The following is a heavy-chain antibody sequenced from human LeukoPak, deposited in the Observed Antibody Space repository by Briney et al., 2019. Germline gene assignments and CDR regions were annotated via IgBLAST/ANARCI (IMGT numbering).Heavy chain of an antibody. CDR2: INWNGGST. CDR1: GVTFDDYG. CDR3: AREGYSSGWYSPYFDY. Sequence: GGSLRLSCAASGVTFDDYGMSWVRQAPGKGLEWVSGINWNGGSTGYADSVKGRFTISRDNATNSLYLQMNSLRAEDTALYYCAREGYSSGWYSPYFDYWGQGTLVTVSS. J-gene: IGHJ4*02. V-gene: IGHV3-20*04. D-gene: IGHD6-19*01.